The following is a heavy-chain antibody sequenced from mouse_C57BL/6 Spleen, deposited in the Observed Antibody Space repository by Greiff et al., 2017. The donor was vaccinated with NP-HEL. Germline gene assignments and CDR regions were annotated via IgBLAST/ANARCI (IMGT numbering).Heavy chain of an antibody. Sequence: EVKLMESGGGLVQPGGSMKLSCVASGFTFSNYWMNWVRQSPEKGLEWVAQIRLKSDNYATHYAESVKGRFTISRDDSKSSVYLQMNNLRAEDTGIYYCTPDYYGSSYDFAYWGQGTLVTVSA. D-gene: IGHD1-1*01. J-gene: IGHJ3*01. CDR1: GFTFSNYW. CDR3: TPDYYGSSYDFAY. CDR2: IRLKSDNYAT. V-gene: IGHV6-3*01.